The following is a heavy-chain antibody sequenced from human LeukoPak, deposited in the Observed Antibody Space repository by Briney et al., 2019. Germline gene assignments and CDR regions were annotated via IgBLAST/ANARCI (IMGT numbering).Heavy chain of an antibody. CDR3: AREPRYSSRTWFDP. CDR1: GYTFTSYG. Sequence: EASVKVSCNASGYTFTSYGISWVRQAPGQGLEWMGWISAYNGNTNYAQKLQGRVTMTTDTSTSTAYMELRSLRSDDTAVYYCAREPRYSSRTWFDPWGQGTLVTVSS. V-gene: IGHV1-18*01. D-gene: IGHD6-13*01. J-gene: IGHJ5*02. CDR2: ISAYNGNT.